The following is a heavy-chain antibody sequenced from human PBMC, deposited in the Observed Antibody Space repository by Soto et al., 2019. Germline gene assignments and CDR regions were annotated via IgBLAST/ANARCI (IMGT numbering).Heavy chain of an antibody. CDR2: ITSGGRT. CDR1: GLTFSSYA. Sequence: EVQLLESGGGLVQPGGSLRLSCAASGLTFSSYAMSWVRQAPGKGLDWVSTITSGGRTYYADTVKGRFTISRDNSKNTLYLQMDSMRGEDTAVYYCAKGDTGISTCFDFWGQGPLVTVSS. D-gene: IGHD5-18*01. V-gene: IGHV3-23*01. J-gene: IGHJ4*02. CDR3: AKGDTGISTCFDF.